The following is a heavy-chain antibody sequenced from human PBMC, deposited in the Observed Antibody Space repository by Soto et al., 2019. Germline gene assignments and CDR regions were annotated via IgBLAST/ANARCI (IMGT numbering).Heavy chain of an antibody. V-gene: IGHV3-23*01. CDR2: ISGSGRNT. CDR1: GFTFSNYA. CDR3: AKDLNGSGSFTSYYHYGMDV. Sequence: EVQMLESGGGLVHPGGSLRLSCAASGFTFSNYAMNWVRQAPGKGLEWGSSISGSGRNTNYADSVKGRLTISRDSSKHTLYLQMNSLRVEDTGVYYCAKDLNGSGSFTSYYHYGMDVWGQGTTVTVSS. J-gene: IGHJ6*02. D-gene: IGHD3-10*01.